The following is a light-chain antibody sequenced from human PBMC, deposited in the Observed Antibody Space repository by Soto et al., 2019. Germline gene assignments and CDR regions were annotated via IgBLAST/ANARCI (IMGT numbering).Light chain of an antibody. J-gene: IGLJ2*01. Sequence: QSVLTQPPSVSGAPGQRVTISCTGTSSNIGAGYDVHWYQQLPGTAPKLLIYGSSNRPSGVPDRFSGSKSDTSASLAITGLQAEDEADYYCQSYDNSLSGSLVFGGGTKLTVL. CDR2: GSS. CDR3: QSYDNSLSGSLV. CDR1: SSNIGAGYD. V-gene: IGLV1-40*01.